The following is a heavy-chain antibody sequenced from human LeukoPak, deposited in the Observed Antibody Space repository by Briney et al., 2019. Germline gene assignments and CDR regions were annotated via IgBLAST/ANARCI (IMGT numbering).Heavy chain of an antibody. CDR3: SREGPTGGFLGDY. V-gene: IGHV1-18*01. D-gene: IGHD1-1*01. Sequence: ASVKVSCKASGYTFTSQGISWVRQAPGQGLEWMGWISAYNGNTNYAQKFQGRVTLTTDTSTSTVYMELRSLRSDDTAVYYCSREGPTGGFLGDYWGQGTLVTVSS. J-gene: IGHJ4*02. CDR1: GYTFTSQG. CDR2: ISAYNGNT.